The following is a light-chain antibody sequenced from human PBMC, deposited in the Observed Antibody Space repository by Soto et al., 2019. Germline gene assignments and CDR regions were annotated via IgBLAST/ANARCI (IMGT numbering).Light chain of an antibody. J-gene: IGLJ7*01. V-gene: IGLV6-57*02. CDR3: QSYDNNFVV. Sequence: NFMLTQPHSVSESPGKTVTISCTGSSGSIASNYVQWYQQRPGSAPTTVIYEDNQRPSGVPDRFSGSIDSSSNSASLTISGLKTEDEADYYCQSYDNNFVVFGGGTQLTVL. CDR2: EDN. CDR1: SGSIASNY.